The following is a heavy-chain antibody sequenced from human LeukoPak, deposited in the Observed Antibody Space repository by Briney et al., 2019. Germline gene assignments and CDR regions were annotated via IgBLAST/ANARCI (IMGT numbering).Heavy chain of an antibody. V-gene: IGHV3-33*06. D-gene: IGHD2-2*02. CDR3: AKAGGDCTSSSCYSDWFNP. Sequence: GGSLRLSCAASGLSLSSSGMHWVRQAPGKGLEWVAVICFDGSKTYYADSVKGRFTISRDTSKNTLFLQMNNLRDEDTAVYYCAKAGGDCTSSSCYSDWFNPWGQGTLVTVSS. CDR1: GLSLSSSG. CDR2: ICFDGSKT. J-gene: IGHJ5*02.